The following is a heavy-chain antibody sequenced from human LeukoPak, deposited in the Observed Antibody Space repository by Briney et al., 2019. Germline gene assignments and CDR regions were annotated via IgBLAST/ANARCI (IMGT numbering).Heavy chain of an antibody. D-gene: IGHD3-3*01. J-gene: IGHJ6*03. CDR3: ARGNYDFWSGLVQGYYYYMDV. V-gene: IGHV1-18*01. CDR1: GGTFSSYA. CDR2: ISAYNGNT. Sequence: GASVKVSCKASGGTFSSYAISWVRQAPGQGLEWMGWISAYNGNTNYAQKLQGRVTMTTDTSTSTAYMELRSLRSDDTAVYYCARGNYDFWSGLVQGYYYYMDVWGKGTTVTVSS.